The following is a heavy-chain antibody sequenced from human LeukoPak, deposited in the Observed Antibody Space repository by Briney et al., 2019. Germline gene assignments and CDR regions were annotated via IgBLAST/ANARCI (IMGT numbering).Heavy chain of an antibody. D-gene: IGHD3-22*01. J-gene: IGHJ4*02. Sequence: ASVKVSCKASGYTFTSYYMHWVRQAPGQGLEWMGIINPSGGSTSYAQKFQGRVTMTRDMSTSTVYMELSSLRSEDTAVYYCARDSNRDPTMIVVWFDYWGQGTLVTVSS. V-gene: IGHV1-46*01. CDR2: INPSGGST. CDR3: ARDSNRDPTMIVVWFDY. CDR1: GYTFTSYY.